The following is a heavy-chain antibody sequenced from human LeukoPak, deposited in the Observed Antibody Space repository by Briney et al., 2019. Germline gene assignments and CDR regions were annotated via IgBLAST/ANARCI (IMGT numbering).Heavy chain of an antibody. Sequence: GGSLRLSCAASGFTFSSYSMNWVRQAPGKGLEWVSSISSSSSYIYYADSVKGRFTISRDNARNSLYLQMNSLRAEDTAVYYCARSRLITIFGVVKDAFDIWGQGTMVTVSS. V-gene: IGHV3-21*01. D-gene: IGHD3-3*01. CDR2: ISSSSSYI. CDR1: GFTFSSYS. CDR3: ARSRLITIFGVVKDAFDI. J-gene: IGHJ3*02.